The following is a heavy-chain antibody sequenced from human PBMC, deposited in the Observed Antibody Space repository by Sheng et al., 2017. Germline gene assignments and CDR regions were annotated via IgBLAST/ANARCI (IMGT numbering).Heavy chain of an antibody. D-gene: IGHD6-6*01. Sequence: EVQLVESGGALVQPGGSLKLSCAVSGAPLSSFWMHWVRQAPGKGPVWVSRINSDGTWTTYADCVKGRFTISRDTARNTLHLEMNSLTAEDTGLYYCVAAQPTLDHWGLGTRVSVSS. CDR1: GAPLSSFW. CDR3: VAAQPTLDH. J-gene: IGHJ4*02. V-gene: IGHV3-74*03. CDR2: INSDGTWT.